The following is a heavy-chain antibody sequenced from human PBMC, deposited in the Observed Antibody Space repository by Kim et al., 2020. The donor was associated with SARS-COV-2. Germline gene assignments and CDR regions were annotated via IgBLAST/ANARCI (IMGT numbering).Heavy chain of an antibody. V-gene: IGHV3-30*18. CDR3: SKVKVTATNTYCFDH. D-gene: IGHD2-21*02. CDR2: ISYDGNNE. Sequence: GGSLRLSCAASGFTFSHYGMHWVRQAPGKGLEWVAVISYDGNNEYCADSVKGRFTISRDNSKNTLFLQIDSLRADDTAIYYCSKVKVTATNTYCFDHWG. J-gene: IGHJ4*01. CDR1: GFTFSHYG.